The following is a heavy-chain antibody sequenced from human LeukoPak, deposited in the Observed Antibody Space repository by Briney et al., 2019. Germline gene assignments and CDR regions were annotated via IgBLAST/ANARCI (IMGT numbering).Heavy chain of an antibody. D-gene: IGHD3-22*01. Sequence: ASVKVSCKASGYTFTGYYMHWVRQAPGQGLEWMGWINPNSGGTNYAQKFQGRVTMTRDTSISTAYMELSRLRSDDTAVYYCARTYYYDSSGYYPFDYWGQGTLVTVSS. CDR2: INPNSGGT. J-gene: IGHJ4*02. V-gene: IGHV1-2*02. CDR1: GYTFTGYY. CDR3: ARTYYYDSSGYYPFDY.